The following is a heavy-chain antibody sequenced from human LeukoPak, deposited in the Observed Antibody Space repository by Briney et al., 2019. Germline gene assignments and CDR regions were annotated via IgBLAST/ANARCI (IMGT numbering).Heavy chain of an antibody. Sequence: SETLSLTCTVSGGSISSYYWSWIRQPPGKGLEWIGYISYSGSTNYNPSLKSRVSISVDTSQNQFSLRLSSVTAADTAVYYCARDIETRSSWYFDLRGRGTLVTVSS. J-gene: IGHJ2*01. D-gene: IGHD6-13*01. V-gene: IGHV4-59*01. CDR2: ISYSGST. CDR1: GGSISSYY. CDR3: ARDIETRSSWYFDL.